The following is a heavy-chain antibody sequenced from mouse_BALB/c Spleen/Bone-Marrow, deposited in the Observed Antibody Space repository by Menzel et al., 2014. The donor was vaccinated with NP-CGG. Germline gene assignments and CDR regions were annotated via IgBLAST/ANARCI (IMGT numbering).Heavy chain of an antibody. Sequence: AQLVESGPGLVAPSQSLSITCTVSGFSLTSYSVHWVRQPPGKGLEWLGVIWAGGSTNYNSALMSRLSISKDNSKSQVFLKMSSLQTDDTAMFYCARDDDSYAMDYWSQRTSVAVSS. CDR1: GFSLTSYS. D-gene: IGHD2-3*01. CDR2: IWAGGST. J-gene: IGHJ4*01. CDR3: ARDDDSYAMDY. V-gene: IGHV2-9*02.